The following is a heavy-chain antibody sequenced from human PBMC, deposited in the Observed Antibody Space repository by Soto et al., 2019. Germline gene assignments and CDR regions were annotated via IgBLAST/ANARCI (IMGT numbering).Heavy chain of an antibody. Sequence: QVQLVESGGGVVQPGRSLRLSCAASGFTFSSYGMHWVRQAPGKGLEWVAVISYDGSNKYYADSVKGRFTISRDNSKNTLYLQTNSLRAEDTAVYYCVPPELGSYYGMDVWGQGTTVTVSS. CDR1: GFTFSSYG. J-gene: IGHJ6*02. CDR2: ISYDGSNK. CDR3: VPPELGSYYGMDV. D-gene: IGHD1-26*01. V-gene: IGHV3-30*03.